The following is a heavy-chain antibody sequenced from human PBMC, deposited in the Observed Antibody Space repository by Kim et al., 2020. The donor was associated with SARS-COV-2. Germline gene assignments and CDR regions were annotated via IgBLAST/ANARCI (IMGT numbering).Heavy chain of an antibody. D-gene: IGHD1-26*01. Sequence: SETLSLTCTVSGGSVSIYYWSWIRQPAGKGLEWIGRIYRSGSTNYNPSLKSRVTMSVDTSKNQFSLRLCSVTAADSDLYYCAKSRNSASSRYGMDFWGQWNTVTVSS. CDR1: GGSVSIYY. CDR3: AKSRNSASSRYGMDF. CDR2: IYRSGST. J-gene: IGHJ6*02. V-gene: IGHV4-4*07.